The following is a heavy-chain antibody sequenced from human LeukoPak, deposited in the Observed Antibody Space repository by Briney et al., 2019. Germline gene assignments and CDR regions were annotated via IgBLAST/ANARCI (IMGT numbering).Heavy chain of an antibody. CDR2: INHSGST. J-gene: IGHJ4*02. CDR1: GGSFSGYY. V-gene: IGHV4-34*01. Sequence: SETLSLTCAVYGGSFSGYYWSWIRQPPGKGLEWIGEINHSGSTNYNPSLKSRVTISVDTSKNQFSLKLSSVIAADTAVYYCARGLYLFKYYFDYWGQGTLVTVSS. CDR3: ARGLYLFKYYFDY. D-gene: IGHD2-8*01.